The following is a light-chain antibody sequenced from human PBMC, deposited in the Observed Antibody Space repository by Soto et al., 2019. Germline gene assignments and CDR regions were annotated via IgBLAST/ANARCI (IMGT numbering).Light chain of an antibody. V-gene: IGKV3-20*01. Sequence: EIVLTQFPGTLSLSPGERATLSCRASQSVSSSYLAWYQQKPGQAPRLLIYGASGRATGIPDRFSGSGSGKDFTLTISRLEPEDFAVYYCQQYGSSPPVTFGQGTRLEIK. J-gene: IGKJ5*01. CDR2: GAS. CDR3: QQYGSSPPVT. CDR1: QSVSSSY.